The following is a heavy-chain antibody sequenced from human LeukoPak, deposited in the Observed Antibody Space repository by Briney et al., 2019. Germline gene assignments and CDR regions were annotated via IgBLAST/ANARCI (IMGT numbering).Heavy chain of an antibody. D-gene: IGHD3-10*01. J-gene: IGHJ4*02. CDR3: AREHYGSGSYYR. V-gene: IGHV1-2*02. Sequence: ASVKVCCKASGYTFTGYYMHWVRQAPGQGLEWMGWINPNSGGTNYAQKFQGRVTMTRDTSISTAYMELSRLRSDDTAVYYCAREHYGSGSYYRWGQGTLVTVSS. CDR2: INPNSGGT. CDR1: GYTFTGYY.